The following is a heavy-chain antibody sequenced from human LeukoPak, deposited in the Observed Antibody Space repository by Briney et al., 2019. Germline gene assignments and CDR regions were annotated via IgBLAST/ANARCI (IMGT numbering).Heavy chain of an antibody. CDR1: GFTFSSYS. Sequence: GGSLRLSCAASGFTFSSYSMNWVRQAPGKGLEWVSSISSSSSYIYYADSVKGRFTISRDNAKNSLYLQMNSLRAEDTAVYYCAKDPVGATLGAFDIWGQGTMVTVSS. J-gene: IGHJ3*02. CDR3: AKDPVGATLGAFDI. V-gene: IGHV3-21*04. D-gene: IGHD1-26*01. CDR2: ISSSSSYI.